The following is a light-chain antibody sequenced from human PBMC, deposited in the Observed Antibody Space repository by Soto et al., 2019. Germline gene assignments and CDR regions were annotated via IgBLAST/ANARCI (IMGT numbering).Light chain of an antibody. CDR2: GNN. CDR3: AAWDDSLNGHVV. V-gene: IGLV1-44*01. J-gene: IGLJ2*01. Sequence: QSVLTQPPSASGTPGQRVAISCSGSNSNIGSNHVNWYQQLPGTAPKLLIYGNNQRPSGVPDRFSGSRSSTSASLAISGLQSEDEADYYCAAWDDSLNGHVVFGGGTKLTVL. CDR1: NSNIGSNH.